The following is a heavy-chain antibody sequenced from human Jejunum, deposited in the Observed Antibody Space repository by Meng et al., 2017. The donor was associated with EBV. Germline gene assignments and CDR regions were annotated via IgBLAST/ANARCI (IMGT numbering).Heavy chain of an antibody. CDR2: INHGGGA. Sequence: QVPLQQWGAGLLKPSETLSLTCAVYGGSCSDYYWTWIRQPPGKGLEWIGEINHGGGAIYNPSLKSRVTISVDTSKNQFSLKLSSVTAADTAVYYCARLGGYASGTYYPIDPWGQGTLVTVSS. D-gene: IGHD3-10*01. CDR3: ARLGGYASGTYYPIDP. CDR1: GGSCSDYY. V-gene: IGHV4-34*01. J-gene: IGHJ5*02.